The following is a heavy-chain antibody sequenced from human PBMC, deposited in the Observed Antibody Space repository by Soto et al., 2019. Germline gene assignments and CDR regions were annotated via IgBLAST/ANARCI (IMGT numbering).Heavy chain of an antibody. CDR2: IYHSGST. J-gene: IGHJ6*02. V-gene: IGHV4-4*02. CDR3: ARVPGSSKRPLGYYGMDV. CDR1: GGSITITNW. Sequence: PSETLSLTCTVSGGSITITNWWSWVRQPPGKGLEWIGDIYHSGSTNYNPSLKSRVTISVDKSKNQFSLKMSSVTAADTAIYYCARVPGSSKRPLGYYGMDVWGQGTTVTVSS. D-gene: IGHD3-10*01.